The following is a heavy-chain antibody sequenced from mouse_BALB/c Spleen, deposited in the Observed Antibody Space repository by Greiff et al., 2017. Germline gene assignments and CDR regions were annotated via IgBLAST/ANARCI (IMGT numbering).Heavy chain of an antibody. J-gene: IGHJ4*01. Sequence: QVQLQQSGPGLVQPSQSLSITCTVSGFSFTSYGVHWVRQSPGKGLEWLGVIWSGGSTDYNAAFISRLSISKDNAKSQVFFKMNRLQADDTAIYYCARNLYYGSSYDAMDYWGQGTSVTVSS. CDR2: IWSGGST. V-gene: IGHV2-4-1*01. D-gene: IGHD1-1*01. CDR3: ARNLYYGSSYDAMDY. CDR1: GFSFTSYG.